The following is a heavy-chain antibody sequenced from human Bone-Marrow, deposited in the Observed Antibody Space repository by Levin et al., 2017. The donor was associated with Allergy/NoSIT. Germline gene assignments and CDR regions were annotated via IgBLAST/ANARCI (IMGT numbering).Heavy chain of an antibody. V-gene: IGHV3-30*04. CDR2: ISKDGSNK. J-gene: IGHJ4*02. CDR1: GFSFSSYG. CDR3: ARLARAAAGQDY. Sequence: GESLKISCAASGFSFSSYGMHWVRQAPGKGLEWVAVISKDGSNKYYADSVKGRFTISRDNSKNTLYLQMNSLRAEDTAVYYCARLARAAAGQDYWGQGTLVTVSS. D-gene: IGHD6-13*01.